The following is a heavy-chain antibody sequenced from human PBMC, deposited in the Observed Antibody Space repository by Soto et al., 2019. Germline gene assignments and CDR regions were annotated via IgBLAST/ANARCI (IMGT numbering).Heavy chain of an antibody. J-gene: IGHJ3*02. D-gene: IGHD2-21*01. V-gene: IGHV3-23*01. CDR1: GFMFNNSA. Sequence: EVKMLESGGGLVQPGESLRLSCKASGFMFNNSAMTWVRQAPGQGLQWVASVSDNGGSRGGTYYADSVKGRFTISRDNSKNTLYLQLDSLTGADTAVYYCARAKAVVIAALDIWGQGTMVTVSS. CDR3: ARAKAVVIAALDI. CDR2: VSDNGGSRGGT.